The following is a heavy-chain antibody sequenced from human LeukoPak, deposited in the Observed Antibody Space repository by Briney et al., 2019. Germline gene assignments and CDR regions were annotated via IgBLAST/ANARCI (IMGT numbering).Heavy chain of an antibody. Sequence: GASVKVSCKASGYTFTNYYMHWVRQAPGQGLEWMGLINPTGGSTGHAQKFQGRVTMTRDMSTSTDYMELSSLRSEDTAIYYCARGGSGYDFDYWGQGTLVTVSS. CDR3: ARGGSGYDFDY. D-gene: IGHD5-12*01. V-gene: IGHV1-46*01. J-gene: IGHJ4*02. CDR1: GYTFTNYY. CDR2: INPTGGST.